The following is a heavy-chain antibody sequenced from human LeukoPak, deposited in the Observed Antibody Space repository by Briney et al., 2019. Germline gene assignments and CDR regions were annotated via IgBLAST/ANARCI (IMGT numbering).Heavy chain of an antibody. CDR3: TTTWSSRKCFDY. CDR2: ITSKTDGEII. Sequence: GGSLRLSCAASGITLNNTWMSWVRQAPGKGLEWVGRITSKTDGEIIDYAAPVKGRFTISRDDSENTLFLLMDSLKTEDTAVYYCTTTWSSRKCFDYWGQGTLVTVSS. CDR1: GITLNNTW. V-gene: IGHV3-15*01. D-gene: IGHD3-10*01. J-gene: IGHJ4*02.